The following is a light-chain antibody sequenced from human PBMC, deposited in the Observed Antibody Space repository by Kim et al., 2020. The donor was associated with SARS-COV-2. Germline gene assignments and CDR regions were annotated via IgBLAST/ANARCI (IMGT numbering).Light chain of an antibody. J-gene: IGLJ2*01. CDR1: SSSIESNT. Sequence: QSVLTQPPSASGTPGQRVTISCSGSSSSIESNTVNWYQQLPGTAPKLLIYSNNQRPSGVPDRFSGSKSGTSASLAISGLQSEDEADYYCEAWDDSLNGVVFGGGTQLTVL. CDR3: EAWDDSLNGVV. V-gene: IGLV1-44*01. CDR2: SNN.